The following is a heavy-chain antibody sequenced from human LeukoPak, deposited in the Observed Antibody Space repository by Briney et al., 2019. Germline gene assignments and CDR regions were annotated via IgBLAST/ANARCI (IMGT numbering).Heavy chain of an antibody. J-gene: IGHJ6*02. D-gene: IGHD1-26*01. CDR1: GYTLTELS. V-gene: IGHV1-24*01. Sequence: ASVKVSCKVSGYTLTELSMHWVRQAPGKGLEWMGGFDPEDGETIYAQKFQGRVTITADESTSTAYMELSSLRSEDTAVYYCARSRPLRTRFYYYYGMDVWGQGTTVTVSS. CDR2: FDPEDGET. CDR3: ARSRPLRTRFYYYYGMDV.